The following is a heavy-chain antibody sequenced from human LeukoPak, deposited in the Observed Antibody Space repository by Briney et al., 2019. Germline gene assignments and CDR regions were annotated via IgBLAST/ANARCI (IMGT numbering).Heavy chain of an antibody. J-gene: IGHJ3*02. CDR2: IYHSGRT. V-gene: IGHV4-38-2*02. CDR3: ARTWTPGGDAFDI. CDR1: GYSISSGYY. Sequence: PSETLSLTCTVSGYSISSGYYWGWIRPPPGKGLEWIGSIYHSGRTFYNPSLKSRVTISVDTSKNQFSLKLSSVTAADTAVYYCARTWTPGGDAFDIWGQGTMVIVSS. D-gene: IGHD3/OR15-3a*01.